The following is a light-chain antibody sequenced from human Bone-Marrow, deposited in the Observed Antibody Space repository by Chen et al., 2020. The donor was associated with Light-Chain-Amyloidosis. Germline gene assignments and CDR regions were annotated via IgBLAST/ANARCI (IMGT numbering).Light chain of an antibody. CDR1: QTISSNY. Sequence: EIVLTQSPGTLSLSPGEGANLSCRASQTISSNYLTWYQQKFGQAHRLLIYASSSRATGIPDRFTGSGSGTDFTLTINRLEPEDFAMYYCQQYGTSPLTFGGGTKVEIK. CDR3: QQYGTSPLT. CDR2: ASS. V-gene: IGKV3-20*01. J-gene: IGKJ4*01.